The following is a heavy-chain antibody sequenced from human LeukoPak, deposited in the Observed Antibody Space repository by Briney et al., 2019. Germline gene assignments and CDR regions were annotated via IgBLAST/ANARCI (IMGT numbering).Heavy chain of an antibody. D-gene: IGHD5-18*01. Sequence: GGSLRLSCAASGFTFSSYAMHLVRQAPGKGLEYVSAISSNGGSTYYAKSVKGRFTISRDNSKNTLYLQMGSLRAEDMAVYYCATAPYVDTAMDYWGQGTLVTVSS. J-gene: IGHJ4*02. CDR1: GFTFSSYA. V-gene: IGHV3-64*01. CDR2: ISSNGGST. CDR3: ATAPYVDTAMDY.